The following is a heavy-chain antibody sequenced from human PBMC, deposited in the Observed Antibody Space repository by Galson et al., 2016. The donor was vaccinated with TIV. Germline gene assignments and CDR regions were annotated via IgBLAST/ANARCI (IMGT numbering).Heavy chain of an antibody. CDR2: ISAYNGDT. J-gene: IGHJ4*02. D-gene: IGHD1-26*01. CDR1: GYTFTSNG. CDR3: ARSNGGSYRAPSFDY. V-gene: IGHV1-18*01. Sequence: SVKVSCKASGYTFTSNGISWVRQAPGQGLEWMGWISAYNGDTNHAQKLQGRVTMTTDTSTSTAYMELRSLRSDDTAVYYCARSNGGSYRAPSFDYWGQGTLVTVSS.